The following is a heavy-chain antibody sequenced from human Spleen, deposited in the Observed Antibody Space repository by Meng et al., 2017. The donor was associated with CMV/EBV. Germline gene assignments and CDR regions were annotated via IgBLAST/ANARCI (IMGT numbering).Heavy chain of an antibody. D-gene: IGHD3-10*01. V-gene: IGHV4-38-2*02. CDR1: GYSISSGYH. CDR2: IYSSGSV. CDR3: ARFFSATMVRGVINYYYYYGMDV. J-gene: IGHJ6*02. Sequence: GSLRLSCTVSGYSISSGYHWGWIRQPPGKGLEWIGSIYSSGSVYYNPSLRSRVTISVDTSKNQFSLKLTSVTATDTAVYYCARFFSATMVRGVINYYYYYGMDVWGQGTTVTVSS.